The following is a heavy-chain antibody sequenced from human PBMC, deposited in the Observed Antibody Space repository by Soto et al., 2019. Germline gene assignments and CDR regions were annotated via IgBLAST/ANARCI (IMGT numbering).Heavy chain of an antibody. CDR1: GGSISTYY. V-gene: IGHV4-59*08. J-gene: IGHJ3*02. CDR2: IYNSEIT. D-gene: IGHD2-15*01. CDR3: ARHMWMKDVVPYDAFDI. Sequence: SETLSLTCTVPGGSISTYYWSWIRQPPGKGPEWIAYIYNSEITYNPSLNSRVTISLDTSKSQFSLKMSSMTAADTAMYYCARHMWMKDVVPYDAFDIWGQGTMVTVSS.